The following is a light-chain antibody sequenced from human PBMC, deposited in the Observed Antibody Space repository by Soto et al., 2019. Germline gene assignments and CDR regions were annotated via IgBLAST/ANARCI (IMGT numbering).Light chain of an antibody. CDR2: AAY. CDR3: PQHNSYPRT. Sequence: IQMTQSPSSLSASVGDRVTITCRESQAIRNVVGWYQHKTGQAPKRLIYAAYNVQSGVPSRFSGSGSGTEFTLTISSLQPEDFATYYCPQHNSYPRTFGRGTKVEIK. J-gene: IGKJ1*01. CDR1: QAIRNV. V-gene: IGKV1-17*01.